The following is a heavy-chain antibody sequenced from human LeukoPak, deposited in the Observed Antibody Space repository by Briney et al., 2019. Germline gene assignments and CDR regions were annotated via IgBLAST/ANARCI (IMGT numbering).Heavy chain of an antibody. Sequence: GGTLSLFCAASGFTFDNYAMHGVRQAPGKGLDFLSIISWNSGYIGYADSVKGRFTISRDNAKKSLDLPMNSLRAEDTAFYYCAKVRGTYSSGYFFDYWGQGTLVTVSS. D-gene: IGHD6-19*01. CDR1: GFTFDNYA. CDR3: AKVRGTYSSGYFFDY. CDR2: ISWNSGYI. J-gene: IGHJ4*02. V-gene: IGHV3-9*01.